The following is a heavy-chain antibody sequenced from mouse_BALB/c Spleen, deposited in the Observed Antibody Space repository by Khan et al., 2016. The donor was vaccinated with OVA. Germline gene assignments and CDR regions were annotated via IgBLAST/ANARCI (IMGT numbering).Heavy chain of an antibody. CDR2: IYPGNSDT. V-gene: IGHV1-5*01. CDR1: GYTFTRSW. J-gene: IGHJ3*01. D-gene: IGHD4-1*01. CDR3: TRRNWDVAWFAY. Sequence: VRLQQSGTVLARPGASVKMSCKASGYTFTRSWMHWVKQRPGQGLEWIGAIYPGNSDTNYNEKFKGKAKLTAGTSTSTAYMELSSLTNEDSAVDYCTRRNWDVAWFAYWGQGTLVTVSA.